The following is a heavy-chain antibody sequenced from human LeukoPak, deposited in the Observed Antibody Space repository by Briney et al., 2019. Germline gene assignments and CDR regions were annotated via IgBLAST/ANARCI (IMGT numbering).Heavy chain of an antibody. CDR1: AFTFSSYN. V-gene: IGHV3-21*01. D-gene: IGHD2-2*03. CDR2: ISSSSTYL. CDR3: ARDLDIVVVPASWFDP. J-gene: IGHJ5*02. Sequence: GGSLRLSCAASAFTFSSYNMNWVRQAPGKGLEWVSSISSSSTYLFYADSVKGRFTISRDNAKNSLYLQMSSLRAEDTAVYYCARDLDIVVVPASWFDPWGQGTLVTVSS.